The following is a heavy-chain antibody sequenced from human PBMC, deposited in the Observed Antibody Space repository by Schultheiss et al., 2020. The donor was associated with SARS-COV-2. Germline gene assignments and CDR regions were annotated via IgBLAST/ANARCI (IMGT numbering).Heavy chain of an antibody. CDR3: ARDRYYYYGMDV. CDR2: ISGSGGST. J-gene: IGHJ6*02. CDR1: GFTFSSYA. Sequence: AGSLRLSCAASGFTFSSYAMSWVRQAPGKGLEWVSAISGSGGSTYYADSVKGRFTISRDNSKNTLYLQMNSLRAEDTAVYYCARDRYYYYGMDVWGQGTTVTVSS. V-gene: IGHV3-23*01.